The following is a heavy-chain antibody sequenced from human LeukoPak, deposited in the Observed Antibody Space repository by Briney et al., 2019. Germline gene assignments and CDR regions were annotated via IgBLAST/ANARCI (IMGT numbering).Heavy chain of an antibody. J-gene: IGHJ4*02. CDR3: ARIAYRSSSFDY. CDR1: GFYFERYW. D-gene: IGHD6-6*01. CDR2: IKEDGSVK. V-gene: IGHV3-7*01. Sequence: PGGSLRLSCATSGFYFERYWMSWVRQAPGKGLEWLANIKEDGSVKYYVDSVKGRFTISRDNAKNSVYLQMNSLRAEDTAVYYCARIAYRSSSFDYWGQGTLVTFLS.